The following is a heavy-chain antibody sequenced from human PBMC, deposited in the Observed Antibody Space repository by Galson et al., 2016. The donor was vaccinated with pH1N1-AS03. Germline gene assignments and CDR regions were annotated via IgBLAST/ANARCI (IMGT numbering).Heavy chain of an antibody. CDR1: TGNFVDYG. CDR3: ARDRYHGLPGDYYESAY. V-gene: IGHV1-69*13. D-gene: IGHD3-22*01. Sequence: SVKVSCKASTGNFVDYGISWVRQAPGQGLEWMGGIVPFSVTTDYAQKFQGRISLTADESTSTAYMELSSLTSEDTAVYYCARDRYHGLPGDYYESAYWGQGTLVTVSS. J-gene: IGHJ4*02. CDR2: IVPFSVTT.